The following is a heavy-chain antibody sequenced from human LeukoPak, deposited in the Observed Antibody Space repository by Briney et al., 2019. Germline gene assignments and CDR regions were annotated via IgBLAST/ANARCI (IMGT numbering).Heavy chain of an antibody. Sequence: ASVKVSCKASGYTFTSYGISWVRQAPGQGLEWMGWISAYNGNTNYAQKLQGRVTMTTDTSTSTAYMELRSLRSDDTAVYYCATWYQLPTLLGYYYYGMDVWGQGTTVTVSS. CDR1: GYTFTSYG. CDR2: ISAYNGNT. D-gene: IGHD2-2*01. CDR3: ATWYQLPTLLGYYYYGMDV. V-gene: IGHV1-18*01. J-gene: IGHJ6*02.